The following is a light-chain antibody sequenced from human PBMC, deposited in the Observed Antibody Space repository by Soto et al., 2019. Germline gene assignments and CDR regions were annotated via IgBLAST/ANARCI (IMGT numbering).Light chain of an antibody. CDR3: QERSNWPPLT. V-gene: IGKV3-11*01. J-gene: IGKJ4*01. CDR1: QSVASY. CDR2: DAS. Sequence: EIVLTQSPATLSLSPGERATLSCRASQSVASYLAWYQQKPGQAPRLLIYDASIRATGIPARFSGSGSGTDFTLTISSLEPEDSAIYYCQERSNWPPLTFGGGTKVEIK.